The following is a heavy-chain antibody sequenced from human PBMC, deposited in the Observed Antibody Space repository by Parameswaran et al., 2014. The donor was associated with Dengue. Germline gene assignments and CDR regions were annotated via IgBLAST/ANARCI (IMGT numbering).Heavy chain of an antibody. CDR2: INPSGGST. D-gene: IGHD3-3*01. CDR3: TLSLPHDFWSGPFDY. J-gene: IGHJ4*02. Sequence: WVRQAPGQGLEWMGIINPSGGSTSYAQKLQGRVTMTRGTSTSTVYMELSSLRSEDTAVYYCTLSLPHDFWSGPFDYWGQGTLVTVSS. V-gene: IGHV1-46*04.